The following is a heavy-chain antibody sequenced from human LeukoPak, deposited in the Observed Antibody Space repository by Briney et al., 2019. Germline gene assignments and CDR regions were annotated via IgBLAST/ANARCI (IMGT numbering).Heavy chain of an antibody. J-gene: IGHJ3*02. Sequence: GGSLRLSCAASGFTFSSYGMHWVRQAPGKGLEWVAVIWYDGSNKYYAGSVKGRFTISRDNSKNTLSLQMDSLRAEDTAVYYCARGKASGGYSGYGLDAFDIWGQGTMVTVSS. CDR1: GFTFSSYG. V-gene: IGHV3-33*01. CDR3: ARGKASGGYSGYGLDAFDI. CDR2: IWYDGSNK. D-gene: IGHD5-12*01.